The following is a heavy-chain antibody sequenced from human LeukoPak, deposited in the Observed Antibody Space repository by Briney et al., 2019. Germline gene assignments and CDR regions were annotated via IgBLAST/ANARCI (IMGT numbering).Heavy chain of an antibody. Sequence: GESLKISCKGSGYSFTSYWIGWVRQMPGKGLEWMGIIYPGDSDTRYSPSFRGQVTVSADESISTAYLQWSSLKASDTAMYYCARPTSSGALAAVHYWGQGTLVTVSS. V-gene: IGHV5-51*01. D-gene: IGHD6-13*01. CDR2: IYPGDSDT. J-gene: IGHJ4*02. CDR1: GYSFTSYW. CDR3: ARPTSSGALAAVHY.